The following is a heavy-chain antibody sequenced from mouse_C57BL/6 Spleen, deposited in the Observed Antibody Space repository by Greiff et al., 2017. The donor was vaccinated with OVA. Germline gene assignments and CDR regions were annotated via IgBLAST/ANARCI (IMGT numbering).Heavy chain of an antibody. CDR1: GFTFSDFY. CDR3: ARDAGALDV. J-gene: IGHJ1*03. V-gene: IGHV7-1*01. CDR2: SRNKANDYTT. Sequence: EVMLVESGGGLVQSGRSLRLSCATSGFTFSDFYMEWVRQAPGKGLEWIAASRNKANDYTTEYSASVKGRFIVSRDTSQSILYLQMNALRAEDTAIYYCARDAGALDVWGTGTTVTVSS.